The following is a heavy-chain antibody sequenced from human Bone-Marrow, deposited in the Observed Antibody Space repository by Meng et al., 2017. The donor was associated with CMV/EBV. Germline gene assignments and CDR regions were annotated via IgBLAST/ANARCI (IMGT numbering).Heavy chain of an antibody. Sequence: CAASGFTFSSYTMAWVRQSPGKGLEWVCSVSGSGGGTYYRDSMKGRFTISRDNSKNTLYLQMNSLRVDETAVYYCAQDRDRSYSKAYWGQGTLVTVSS. V-gene: IGHV3-23*01. CDR2: VSGSGGGT. CDR3: AQDRDRSYSKAY. CDR1: GFTFSSYT. J-gene: IGHJ4*02. D-gene: IGHD1-26*01.